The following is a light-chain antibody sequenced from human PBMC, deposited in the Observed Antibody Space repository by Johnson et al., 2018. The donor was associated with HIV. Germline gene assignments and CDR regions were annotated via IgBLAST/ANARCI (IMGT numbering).Light chain of an antibody. CDR3: GTWNSSLSGGPYV. CDR2: DNN. CDR1: SSNIGNNF. V-gene: IGLV1-51*01. Sequence: QSVLTQPPSVSAAPGQKVTISCSGSSSNIGNNFVSWYQQLPGTAPKLLIYDNNKRPSGIPDRFSGSKSGTSATLGITGLQHGPEADYYCGTWNSSLSGGPYVFGTGTKVTAL. J-gene: IGLJ1*01.